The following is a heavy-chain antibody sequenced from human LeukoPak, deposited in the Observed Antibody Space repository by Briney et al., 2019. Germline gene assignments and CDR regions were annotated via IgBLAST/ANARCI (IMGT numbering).Heavy chain of an antibody. CDR1: GFTFSSYW. CDR3: ARLRRDYYFDY. D-gene: IGHD3-3*01. CDR2: FNGDDSGT. J-gene: IGHJ4*02. Sequence: PGGSLRLSCAASGFTFSSYWMHWVRQAPGKGLVWVSYFNGDDSGTNHADSVQGRFTISRDNAKNTLYLQMNSLRAEDTAVCYCARLRRDYYFDYWGQGTLVTVSS. V-gene: IGHV3-74*01.